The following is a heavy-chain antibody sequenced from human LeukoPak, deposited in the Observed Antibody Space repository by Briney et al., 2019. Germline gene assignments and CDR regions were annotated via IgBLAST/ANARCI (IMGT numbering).Heavy chain of an antibody. D-gene: IGHD4-17*01. CDR1: GGSISSGGYS. V-gene: IGHV4-30-2*01. CDR3: ARNYGDFGFDY. J-gene: IGHJ4*02. Sequence: SETLSLTCAVSGGSISSGGYSWSWIRQPPGKGLEWIGYIYHSGSTYYNPSLKSRVTISVDRSKNQFSLKLSSVTAADTVVYYCARNYGDFGFDYWGQGTLVTVSS. CDR2: IYHSGST.